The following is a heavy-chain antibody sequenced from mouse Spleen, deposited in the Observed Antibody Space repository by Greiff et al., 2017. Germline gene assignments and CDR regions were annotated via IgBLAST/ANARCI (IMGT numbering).Heavy chain of an antibody. CDR2: IDPETGGT. J-gene: IGHJ2*01. D-gene: IGHD2-10*02. Sequence: VQLQQSGAELVRPGASVTLSCKASGYTFTDYEMHWVKQTPVHGLEWIGAIDPETGGTAYNQKFKGKAILTADKSSSTAYMELRSLTSEDSAVYYCTRWGYGSCWGYGGQGTTLTVSS. CDR1: GYTFTDYE. CDR3: TRWGYGSCWGY. V-gene: IGHV1-15*01.